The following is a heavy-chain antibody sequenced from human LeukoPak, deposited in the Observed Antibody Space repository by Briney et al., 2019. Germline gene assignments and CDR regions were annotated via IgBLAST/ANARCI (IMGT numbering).Heavy chain of an antibody. V-gene: IGHV1-69*13. D-gene: IGHD2-2*01. CDR3: ARQGQVPAAPVGYYYYYYMDV. CDR2: IIPIFGTA. CDR1: GGTFSSYA. Sequence: SVKVSCKASGGTFSSYAISWVRQAPGQGLEWMGGIIPIFGTANYAQKFQGSVTITADESPSPAYMELSSLRSEDTAVYYCARQGQVPAAPVGYYYYYYMDVWGKGTTVTVSS. J-gene: IGHJ6*03.